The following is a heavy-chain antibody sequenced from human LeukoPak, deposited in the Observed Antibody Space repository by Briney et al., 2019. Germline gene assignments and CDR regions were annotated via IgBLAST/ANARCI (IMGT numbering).Heavy chain of an antibody. V-gene: IGHV1-46*01. Sequence: ASVKVSCKASGYSFTSNYIHWVRQAPGQGLEWMGMIYPRDGSTSYAQKFQGRVTVARDTSTSTVHMELSGLRSEDTAVYYCARDQEAFDYWGQGTLVTVSS. J-gene: IGHJ4*02. CDR1: GYSFTSNY. CDR2: IYPRDGST. CDR3: ARDQEAFDY.